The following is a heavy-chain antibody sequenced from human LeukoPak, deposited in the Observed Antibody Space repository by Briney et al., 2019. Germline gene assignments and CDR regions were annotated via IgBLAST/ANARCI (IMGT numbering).Heavy chain of an antibody. V-gene: IGHV1-46*01. Sequence: ASVKVSCKASGYSFTSNYIHWVRQAPGQGLEWMGMIYPRDGSTSYAQKFQGRVTVARDTSTSTVHMELSGLRSEDTAVYYCARDQEAFDYWGQGTLVTVSS. J-gene: IGHJ4*02. CDR1: GYSFTSNY. CDR2: IYPRDGST. CDR3: ARDQEAFDY.